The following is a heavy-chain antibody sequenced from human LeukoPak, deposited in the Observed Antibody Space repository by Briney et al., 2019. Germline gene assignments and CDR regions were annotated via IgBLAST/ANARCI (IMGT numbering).Heavy chain of an antibody. V-gene: IGHV3-73*01. CDR1: GFTFSGSA. J-gene: IGHJ3*02. Sequence: GGSLRLSCAASGFTFSGSAMHWVRQASGKGLEWVGRIRSKANSYATAYAASVKGRFTISRDDSKNTAYLKMNSLKTEDTAVYYCTRQEYYYGSGSYWSGAFDIWGQGTMVTVSS. D-gene: IGHD3-10*01. CDR3: TRQEYYYGSGSYWSGAFDI. CDR2: IRSKANSYAT.